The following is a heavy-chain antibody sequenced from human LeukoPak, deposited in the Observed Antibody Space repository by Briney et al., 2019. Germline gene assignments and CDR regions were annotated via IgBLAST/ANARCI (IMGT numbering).Heavy chain of an antibody. V-gene: IGHV3-23*01. CDR2: ISGSGGST. CDR3: AKGPAWTTGAIWGGTSDY. Sequence: GGSLRLSCAASGFTFSSYAMSWVRQAPGKGLEWVSAISGSGGSTYYADSVKGRFTISRDNSKNTLYLQMNSLRAEDTAVYYCAKGPAWTTGAIWGGTSDYWGQGTLVTVSS. D-gene: IGHD1-1*01. J-gene: IGHJ4*02. CDR1: GFTFSSYA.